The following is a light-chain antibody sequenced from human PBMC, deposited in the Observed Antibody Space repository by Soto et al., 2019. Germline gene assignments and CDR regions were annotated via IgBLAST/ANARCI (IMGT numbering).Light chain of an antibody. CDR2: GAS. J-gene: IGKJ1*01. V-gene: IGKV3-15*01. CDR3: QQYNNWPPYT. Sequence: EIVMTQSPATLAVSPCERATLSRSASQSVSSNLAWYQQNPGQAPRLLIYGASTRATGIPARFSGSGSGTEFTLTISSLQSEDFAVYYCQQYNNWPPYTFGQGTKVDIK. CDR1: QSVSSN.